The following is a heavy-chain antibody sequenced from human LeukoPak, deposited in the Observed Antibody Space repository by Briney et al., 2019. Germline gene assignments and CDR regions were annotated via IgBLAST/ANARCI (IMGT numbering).Heavy chain of an antibody. CDR3: AKDDDYGDYSDAFDI. V-gene: IGHV3-21*04. Sequence: GGSLRLSCAASGFTFSSYSMNWVRQAPGKGLEWVSSISSSSSYIYYADSVEGRFTISRDNSKNTLYLQMNSLRAEDTAVYYCAKDDDYGDYSDAFDIWGQGTMVTVSS. J-gene: IGHJ3*02. CDR1: GFTFSSYS. D-gene: IGHD4-17*01. CDR2: ISSSSSYI.